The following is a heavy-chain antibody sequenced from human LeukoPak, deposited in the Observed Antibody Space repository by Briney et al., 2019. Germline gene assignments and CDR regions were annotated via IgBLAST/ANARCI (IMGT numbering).Heavy chain of an antibody. J-gene: IGHJ4*02. D-gene: IGHD4-23*01. CDR3: AKDRQLHDYGGNSYYFDY. CDR1: GFTFSSYG. CDR2: IWYDGSNK. Sequence: GGSLRLSCAASGFTFSSYGMHWVRQAPGKGLEWVAVIWYDGSNKYYADSVKGRFTISRDNSKNTLYLQMNSLRAEDTAVYYCAKDRQLHDYGGNSYYFDYWGQGTLVTVSS. V-gene: IGHV3-33*06.